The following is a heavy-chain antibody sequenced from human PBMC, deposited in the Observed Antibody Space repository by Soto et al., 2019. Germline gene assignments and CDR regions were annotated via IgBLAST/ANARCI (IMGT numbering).Heavy chain of an antibody. CDR2: ISYDGSNK. CDR3: AKDMAPFGGNSVPDY. J-gene: IGHJ4*02. V-gene: IGHV3-30*19. Sequence: GGSLRLSCAASGFTFSSYGMHWVRQAPGKGLQWVAFISYDGSNKYYADSVTGRFTISRDNSKNTLYLQMNSLRAEDTAVYYCAKDMAPFGGNSVPDYWGQGTLVTVSS. D-gene: IGHD2-21*02. CDR1: GFTFSSYG.